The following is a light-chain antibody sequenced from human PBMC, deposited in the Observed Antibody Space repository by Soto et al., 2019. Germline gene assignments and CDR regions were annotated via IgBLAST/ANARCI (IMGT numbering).Light chain of an antibody. J-gene: IGLJ1*01. Sequence: QSALIQPPSASGSPGQSVTISCTGTSSDVGGYNYVSWYQQHPGKAPKLMIYEVSKRPSGVPDRFSGSKSGNTASLTVSGLQAEDEADYYCSSYAGSNNLGVFGTGTKLTVL. CDR2: EVS. V-gene: IGLV2-8*01. CDR3: SSYAGSNNLGV. CDR1: SSDVGGYNY.